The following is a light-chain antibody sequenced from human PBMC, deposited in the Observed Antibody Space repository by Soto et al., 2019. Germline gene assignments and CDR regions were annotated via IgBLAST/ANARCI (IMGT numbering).Light chain of an antibody. CDR3: QQYNSYSALT. CDR2: DAS. Sequence: DIQMTQSPSTLSASVGDRVTITCRASQSISSWLAWYQQKPGKAPKLLIYDASSLESGVPSRFSGSGSGTEFTLTISSLQPDDFETYYCQQYNSYSALTFGGGTKVEIK. V-gene: IGKV1-5*01. CDR1: QSISSW. J-gene: IGKJ4*01.